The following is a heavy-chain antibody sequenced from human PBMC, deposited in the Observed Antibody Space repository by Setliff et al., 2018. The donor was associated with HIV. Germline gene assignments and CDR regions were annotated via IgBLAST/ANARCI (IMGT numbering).Heavy chain of an antibody. D-gene: IGHD3-10*01. J-gene: IGHJ4*02. V-gene: IGHV1-69*02. CDR3: ATSYGSGVAPFDN. CDR2: TIPILSMS. Sequence: EASVKVSCKASGDTFSTHTIHWVRQAPGQGPEWMGRTIPILSMSNAALNFQGRLMITADKSTNTVYTGLTNLGFEDTAIYYCATSYGSGVAPFDNWGQGTRVTVSS. CDR1: GDTFSTHT.